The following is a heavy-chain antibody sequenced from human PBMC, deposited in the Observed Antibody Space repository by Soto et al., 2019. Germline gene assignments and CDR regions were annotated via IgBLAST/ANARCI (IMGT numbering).Heavy chain of an antibody. CDR2: ISGSGGST. D-gene: IGHD2-2*01. V-gene: IGHV3-23*01. Sequence: EVQLLESGGGLVQPGGSLRLSCAASGFTFSSYAMSWVRQAPGKGLEWVSAISGSGGSTYYADSVKGRFTISRDNSKNTLYLQMNSLRAEDTAVYYCAKSIVVVPGTLTWYYYGMDVWGQGTTVTVSS. J-gene: IGHJ6*02. CDR3: AKSIVVVPGTLTWYYYGMDV. CDR1: GFTFSSYA.